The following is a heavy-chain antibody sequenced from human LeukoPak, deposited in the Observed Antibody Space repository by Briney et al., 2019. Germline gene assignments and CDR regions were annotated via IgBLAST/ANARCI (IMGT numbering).Heavy chain of an antibody. CDR1: GVSFSRFY. CDR2: IDHRGDT. V-gene: IGHV4-34*01. CDR3: ARGATISETGYFDF. Sequence: SETLPLTCAVYGVSFSRFYWSWIRQSPGKGLEWIAEIDHRGDTNYNPSVKSRVTVSVDTSKNQFSLKVRSLSAADTAVYYCARGATISETGYFDFWGQGTLVTVSS. J-gene: IGHJ4*03. D-gene: IGHD5-24*01.